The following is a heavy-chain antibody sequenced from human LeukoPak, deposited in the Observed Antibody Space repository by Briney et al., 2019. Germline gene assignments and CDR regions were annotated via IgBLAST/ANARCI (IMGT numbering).Heavy chain of an antibody. D-gene: IGHD2-2*01. CDR1: GFTFSSYA. Sequence: GRSLRLSCAATGFTFSSYAMHWVRQAPGKGLEWVAVISYDGSNKYYADFVKGRFTNSRDNSKNTLYLQMNSLRAEDTAVYYCARDHVVVPAAMAGGGWRSYYFDYWGQGTLVTVSS. CDR3: ARDHVVVPAAMAGGGWRSYYFDY. V-gene: IGHV3-30-3*01. J-gene: IGHJ4*02. CDR2: ISYDGSNK.